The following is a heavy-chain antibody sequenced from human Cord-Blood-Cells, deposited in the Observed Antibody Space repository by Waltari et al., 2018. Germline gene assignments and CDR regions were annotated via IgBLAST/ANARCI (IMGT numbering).Heavy chain of an antibody. CDR1: GGSISSSSYY. V-gene: IGHV4-39*01. J-gene: IGHJ4*02. CDR3: ARQGGYYGSGSYYDY. Sequence: QLQLQESGPGLVKPSETLSLTCTVSGGSISSSSYYWGWIRQPPGKGLEWIGSIDYSGSTYYNPSLKSRVTISVDTSKNQFSLKLSSVTAADTAVYYCARQGGYYGSGSYYDYWGQGTLVTVSS. D-gene: IGHD3-10*01. CDR2: IDYSGST.